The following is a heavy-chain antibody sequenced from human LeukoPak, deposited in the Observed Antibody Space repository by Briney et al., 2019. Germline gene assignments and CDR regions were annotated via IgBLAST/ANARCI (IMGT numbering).Heavy chain of an antibody. V-gene: IGHV1-2*04. J-gene: IGHJ4*02. Sequence: GASVKVSCKASGYTFTGYYMHWVRQAPGQGLEWMGWINPNSGGTNYAQKFQGWVTMTRDTSISTAYMELSRLTSDDTAVYYCARAYGSGSSTDQYYFDYWGQGTLVTVSS. D-gene: IGHD3-10*01. CDR1: GYTFTGYY. CDR3: ARAYGSGSSTDQYYFDY. CDR2: INPNSGGT.